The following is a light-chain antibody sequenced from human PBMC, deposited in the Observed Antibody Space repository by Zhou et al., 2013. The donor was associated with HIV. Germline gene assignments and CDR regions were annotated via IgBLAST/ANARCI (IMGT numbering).Light chain of an antibody. V-gene: IGKV3-20*01. CDR1: QSVGNSY. Sequence: EIVLTQSPATLSLSPGERATLSCRASQSVGNSYLAWYQQKPGQTPRLLIYGASSRATGIPDRFSGSGSGTDFTLTINRLEPQDFAVYYCQQYARSPLTFGGGTKVDIK. CDR3: QQYARSPLT. CDR2: GAS. J-gene: IGKJ4*01.